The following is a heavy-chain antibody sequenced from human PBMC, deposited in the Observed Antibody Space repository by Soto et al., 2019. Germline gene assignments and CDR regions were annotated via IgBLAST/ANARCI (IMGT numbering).Heavy chain of an antibody. V-gene: IGHV3-53*01. D-gene: IGHD3-10*01. Sequence: PGGSLRLSCAASGFTVSSNYMSWVRQAPGKGLEWVSVIYSGGSTYYADSVKGRFTISRDNSKNTLYLQMNSLRAEDTAVYYCARLLWPFYYFDYWGQGTLVTVSS. CDR3: ARLLWPFYYFDY. J-gene: IGHJ4*02. CDR1: GFTVSSNY. CDR2: IYSGGST.